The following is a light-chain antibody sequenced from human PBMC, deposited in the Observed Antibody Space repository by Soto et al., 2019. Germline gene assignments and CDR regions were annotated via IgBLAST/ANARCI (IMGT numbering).Light chain of an antibody. CDR3: QQYGSSRT. CDR2: GAS. CDR1: QSVSSSY. J-gene: IGKJ1*01. Sequence: EIVLTQSPGTLPFSPGERSTLSFRASQSVSSSYLAWYQQKPGQAPRLLIYGASSRATGIPDRFSGSGSGTDFTLTISRLEPEDFAVYYCQQYGSSRTFGQGTKVDIK. V-gene: IGKV3-20*01.